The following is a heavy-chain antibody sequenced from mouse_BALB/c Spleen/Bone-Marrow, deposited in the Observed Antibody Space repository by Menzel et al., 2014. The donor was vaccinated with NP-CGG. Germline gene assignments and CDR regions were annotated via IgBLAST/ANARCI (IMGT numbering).Heavy chain of an antibody. CDR2: IDPSDSYT. V-gene: IGHV1-69*02. D-gene: IGHD1-3*01. Sequence: VQLVESGAEFVKPGASVKLSCKASGYTFTAYWMHWVKQRPGQGLEWIGQIDPSDSYTNYSQKFKGKATLTVDKSSSTAYMQPSSLSSEDSAVYYCARGGDNYAWFPYWGQGTLVTVSA. CDR1: GYTFTAYW. CDR3: ARGGDNYAWFPY. J-gene: IGHJ3*01.